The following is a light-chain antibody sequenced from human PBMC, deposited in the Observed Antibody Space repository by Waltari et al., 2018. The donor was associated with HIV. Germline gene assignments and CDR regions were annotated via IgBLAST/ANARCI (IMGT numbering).Light chain of an antibody. CDR3: QSYDAGLWV. Sequence: NFMLTQPHSVSESLGKTVAISCTVSSGHIASNYVQWYQQRPGSAPTLLVYEDRSRPSGVPARFSGSIDSSANSASPAIPGLKIEDEADYFCQSYDAGLWVFGGGTKLTVL. V-gene: IGLV6-57*02. CDR2: EDR. CDR1: SGHIASNY. J-gene: IGLJ3*02.